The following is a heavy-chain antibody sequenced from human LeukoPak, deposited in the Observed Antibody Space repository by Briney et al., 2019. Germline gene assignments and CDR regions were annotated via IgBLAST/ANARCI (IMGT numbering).Heavy chain of an antibody. J-gene: IGHJ4*02. CDR1: GFTFDDYA. D-gene: IGHD4-23*01. Sequence: GGSLRLSCAASGFTFDDYAMHWVRQAPGKGLEWVSLISWDGGSTYYADSVKGRFTISRDNSKNSLYLQMNSLRAEDTALYYCAKDIYGGNSQGASYFDYWGQGTLVTVSS. CDR3: AKDIYGGNSQGASYFDY. CDR2: ISWDGGST. V-gene: IGHV3-43D*03.